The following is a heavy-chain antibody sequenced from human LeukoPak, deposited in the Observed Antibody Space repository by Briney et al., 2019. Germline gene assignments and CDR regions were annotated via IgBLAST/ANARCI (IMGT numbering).Heavy chain of an antibody. V-gene: IGHV3-48*04. J-gene: IGHJ4*02. D-gene: IGHD5-12*01. CDR3: TRGYVGIDY. Sequence: TGGSLRLSCAASGFTFSSYSMNWVRQAPGKGLEWVSYISSSSSTIYYADSVKGRFTISRDNAKNTLYLQMNSLRAEDTAVYYCTRGYVGIDYWGQGTLVTVSS. CDR1: GFTFSSYS. CDR2: ISSSSSTI.